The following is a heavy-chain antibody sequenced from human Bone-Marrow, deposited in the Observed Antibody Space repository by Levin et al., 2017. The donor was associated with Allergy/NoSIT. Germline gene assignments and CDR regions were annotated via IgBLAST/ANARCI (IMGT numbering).Heavy chain of an antibody. J-gene: IGHJ6*01. CDR1: GGNFNKFG. CDR3: ARDSTGIHQMTRDEKFYGIDV. CDR2: IIPMEGTA. Sequence: PRASVKVSCRVSGGNFNKFGISWLRQAPGQGPEWLGGIIPMEGTAIYAQKFQGRMTITADESTSTCNMQLERLASDDTAVYFCARDSTGIHQMTRDEKFYGIDVWGQGTTVTVSS. V-gene: IGHV1-69*13. D-gene: IGHD1-14*01.